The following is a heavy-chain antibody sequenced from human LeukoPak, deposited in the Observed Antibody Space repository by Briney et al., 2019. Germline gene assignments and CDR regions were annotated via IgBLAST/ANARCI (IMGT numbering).Heavy chain of an antibody. CDR3: AKAGAYDLGNWFDP. V-gene: IGHV3-30*18. J-gene: IGHJ5*02. CDR1: GFTFSDYG. CDR2: ISYDGSNK. D-gene: IGHD3-3*01. Sequence: PGGSLRLSCAASGFTFSDYGMHWVRQAPGKGLEWVAVISYDGSNKYSADSVKGRFTISRDNSKNTLYLQMNSLRAEDTAVYYCAKAGAYDLGNWFDPWGQGTLVTVSS.